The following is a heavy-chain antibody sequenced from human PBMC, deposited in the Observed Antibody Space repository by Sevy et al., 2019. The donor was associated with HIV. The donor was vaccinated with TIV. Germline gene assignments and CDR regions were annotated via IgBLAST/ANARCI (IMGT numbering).Heavy chain of an antibody. Sequence: SETLSLTCTVSGGSISSGNYYWHWIRQPPGKGLEWIGYISYTGNTYYNPSLKSPVTISVDTSNNQFSLRLTSVTAADTAVDYCGIDATEYTSSSVWFDPWGQGTLVTVSS. CDR3: GIDATEYTSSSVWFDP. CDR2: ISYTGNT. V-gene: IGHV4-30-4*01. J-gene: IGHJ5*02. D-gene: IGHD6-6*01. CDR1: GGSISSGNYY.